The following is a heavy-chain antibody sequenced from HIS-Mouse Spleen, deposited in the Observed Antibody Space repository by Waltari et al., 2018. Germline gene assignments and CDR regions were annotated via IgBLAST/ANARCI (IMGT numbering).Heavy chain of an antibody. CDR1: GGSISSRSYD. Sequence: QLQLQESGPGLVTPSETLSLTCTVSGGSISSRSYDWGWIRQPPGKGLEWIGSIYYSGSTYYNPSLKSRVTISVDTSKNQFSLKLSSVTAADTAVYYCAREIPYSSSWYDWYFDLWGRGTLVTVSS. V-gene: IGHV4-39*07. D-gene: IGHD6-13*01. J-gene: IGHJ2*01. CDR3: AREIPYSSSWYDWYFDL. CDR2: IYYSGST.